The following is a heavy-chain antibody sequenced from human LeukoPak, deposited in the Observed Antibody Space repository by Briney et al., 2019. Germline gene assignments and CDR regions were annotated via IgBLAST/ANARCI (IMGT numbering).Heavy chain of an antibody. V-gene: IGHV1-69*13. CDR1: GGTFSSYA. CDR2: IIPIFGTA. Sequence: SVKVSCKASGGTFSSYAISWVRQAPGQGLEWMGGIIPIFGTANYAQKFQDRVTITADESTSTAYMELSSLRSEDTAVYYCASPVSRYYYYGMDVWGQGTTVTVSS. J-gene: IGHJ6*02. CDR3: ASPVSRYYYYGMDV. D-gene: IGHD2-8*01.